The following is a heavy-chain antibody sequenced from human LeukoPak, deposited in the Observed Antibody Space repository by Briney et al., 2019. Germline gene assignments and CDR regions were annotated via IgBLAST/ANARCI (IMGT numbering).Heavy chain of an antibody. V-gene: IGHV4-39*07. J-gene: IGHJ4*02. CDR3: ARGPYPYYFDY. CDR1: GGSISSSSYY. Sequence: SETLSLTCTVSGGSISSSSYYWGWIRQPPGKGLEWIGSIYYSGSTYYNPSLKSRVTISVDTSKNQFSLKLSSVTAADTAVYYCARGPYPYYFDYWGQGTLVTVSS. CDR2: IYYSGST.